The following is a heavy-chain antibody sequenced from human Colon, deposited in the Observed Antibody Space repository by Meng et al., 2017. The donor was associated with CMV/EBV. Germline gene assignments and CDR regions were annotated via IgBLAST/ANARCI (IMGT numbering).Heavy chain of an antibody. V-gene: IGHV3-64*02. CDR2: ISSDGRNK. J-gene: IGHJ4*02. Sequence: GESLKISCAASGFTFSSYAMHWVRQAPGKGLEYVSAISSDGRNKYYADSLKGRFTISRDNSKNTLYLEMGSLRPEDMAVYYCATDPSTVTTNYWGQGTLVTVSS. CDR3: ATDPSTVTTNY. D-gene: IGHD4-17*01. CDR1: GFTFSSYA.